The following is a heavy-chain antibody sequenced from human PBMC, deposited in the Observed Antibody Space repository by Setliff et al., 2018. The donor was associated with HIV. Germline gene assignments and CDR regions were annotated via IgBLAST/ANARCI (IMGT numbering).Heavy chain of an antibody. Sequence: PSETLSLTCAVYGESFSGHYWSWIRQPPGKGLEWIGEITLGGSTNYNPSLKSRVTISVDTSKNQVSLRLTSATAADTAAYYCARVGWFGELWSAPFDYWGQGTLVTVPQ. CDR3: ARVGWFGELWSAPFDY. J-gene: IGHJ4*02. D-gene: IGHD3-10*01. CDR2: ITLGGST. V-gene: IGHV4-34*01. CDR1: GESFSGHY.